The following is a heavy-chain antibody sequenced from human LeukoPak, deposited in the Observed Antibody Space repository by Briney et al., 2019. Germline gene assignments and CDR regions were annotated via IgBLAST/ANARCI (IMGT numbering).Heavy chain of an antibody. D-gene: IGHD1-1*01. Sequence: GASVKVSCKASGYTFTGYYMHWVRQAPGQGLEWMGWIDPNSGGTNYAQKLQGRVTMTTDTSTSTAYMELRSLRSDDTAVYYCAREPPGGTFDYWGQGTLVTVSS. J-gene: IGHJ4*02. CDR3: AREPPGGTFDY. CDR1: GYTFTGYY. CDR2: IDPNSGGT. V-gene: IGHV1-2*02.